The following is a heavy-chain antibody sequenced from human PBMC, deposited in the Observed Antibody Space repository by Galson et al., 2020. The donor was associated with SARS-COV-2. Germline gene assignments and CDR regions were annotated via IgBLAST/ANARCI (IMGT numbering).Heavy chain of an antibody. Sequence: GESLKISCAASGFSLTTYGMHWVRQAQGKGLEWVAALWYDGNNKFYTDSVKGRFTISRDNSKNTLYLQMNSLRAEDTAIYYCARDPTDYGTNFGGFDYWGQGILVTVSS. CDR3: ARDPTDYGTNFGGFDY. V-gene: IGHV3-33*01. CDR2: LWYDGNNK. CDR1: GFSLTTYG. D-gene: IGHD4-17*01. J-gene: IGHJ4*02.